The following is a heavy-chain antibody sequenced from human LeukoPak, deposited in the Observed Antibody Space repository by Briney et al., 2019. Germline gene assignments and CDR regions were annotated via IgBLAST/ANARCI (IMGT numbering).Heavy chain of an antibody. CDR1: GFTFSSYA. CDR2: ISYDGSNK. Sequence: GGSLRLSCAASGFTFSSYAMHWVRQAPGKGLEWVAVISYDGSNKYYADSVKGRFTISRDNSKNTLYLQMNSLRAEDTAVYYCARGAVLLWFGDPYYFDYWGQGTLVTVSS. D-gene: IGHD3-10*01. J-gene: IGHJ4*02. CDR3: ARGAVLLWFGDPYYFDY. V-gene: IGHV3-30-3*01.